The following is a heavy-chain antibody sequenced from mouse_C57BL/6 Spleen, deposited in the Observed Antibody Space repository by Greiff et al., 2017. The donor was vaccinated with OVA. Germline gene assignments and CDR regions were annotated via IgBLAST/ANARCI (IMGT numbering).Heavy chain of an antibody. D-gene: IGHD2-3*01. CDR3: ARGGGWVQMDY. J-gene: IGHJ4*01. CDR1: GYTFTDYW. V-gene: IGHV1-64*01. CDR2: IHPNNGST. Sequence: QVQLQQPGAELVKPGASVKLSCKASGYTFTDYWMNWVKQSPGQGLEWIGVIHPNNGSTSYNEKFKGKATLTVDKSSSTAYMQLSSLTSEDSAVYYCARGGGWVQMDYWGQGTSVTVAS.